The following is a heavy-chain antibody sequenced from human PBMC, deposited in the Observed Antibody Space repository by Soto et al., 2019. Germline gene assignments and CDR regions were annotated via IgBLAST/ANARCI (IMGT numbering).Heavy chain of an antibody. CDR2: IDPSDSYT. J-gene: IGHJ6*02. CDR3: AGSGLAAAGDYGMDV. CDR1: GYSFTSYW. V-gene: IGHV5-10-1*01. Sequence: ESLKISFTGAGYSFTSYWISWVRQIPGKGLEWMGRIDPSDSYTNYSPSFQGHVTISADKSISTAYLQWSSLKASDTAMYYCAGSGLAAAGDYGMDVWGQGTTVTVSS. D-gene: IGHD6-13*01.